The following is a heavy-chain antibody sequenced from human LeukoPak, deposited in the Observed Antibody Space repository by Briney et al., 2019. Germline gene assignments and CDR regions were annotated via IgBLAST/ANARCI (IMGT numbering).Heavy chain of an antibody. CDR3: TKNDVGDYGT. V-gene: IGHV4-39*01. CDR1: GASISRGTYY. D-gene: IGHD4-17*01. Sequence: TSETLSLTCSVSGASISRGTYYWGWIRQPPGKGLEWIGSVFHTGTAYYNPSLRSRVTISVDASKNQLSLKLSFVTAADTAVYYCTKNDVGDYGTWGQGTLVIVSS. CDR2: VFHTGTA. J-gene: IGHJ5*02.